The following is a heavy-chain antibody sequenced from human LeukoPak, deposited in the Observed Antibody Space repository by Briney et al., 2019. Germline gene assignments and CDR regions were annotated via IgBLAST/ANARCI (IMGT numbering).Heavy chain of an antibody. CDR3: ARAAGPLAAPDF. Sequence: PSETLSLTCTVYGRSISSYYWSWIRQPPGRGLEWIGYIYYSGSTNYNPSLKSRVTISVDTSKNQFSLKLSSVTAADTAVYYCARAAGPLAAPDFWGQGTPVTVSS. CDR1: GRSISSYY. CDR2: IYYSGST. V-gene: IGHV4-59*01. D-gene: IGHD6-13*01. J-gene: IGHJ4*02.